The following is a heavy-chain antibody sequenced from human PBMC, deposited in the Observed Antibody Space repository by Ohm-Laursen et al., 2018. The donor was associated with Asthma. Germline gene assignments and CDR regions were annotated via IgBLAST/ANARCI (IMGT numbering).Heavy chain of an antibody. V-gene: IGHV3-30-3*01. Sequence: SLRLSCAASGFTFRSYAMHWVRQAPGKGLEWVAVGGSYYDGGLKYYADSVNRRFTVSRDDSKNTLYLQMNSLRPDDTAVYYCARDVMEWYLPAFDFWGQGTLVTVSS. CDR3: ARDVMEWYLPAFDF. J-gene: IGHJ4*02. CDR2: GGSYYDGGLK. CDR1: GFTFRSYA. D-gene: IGHD3-3*01.